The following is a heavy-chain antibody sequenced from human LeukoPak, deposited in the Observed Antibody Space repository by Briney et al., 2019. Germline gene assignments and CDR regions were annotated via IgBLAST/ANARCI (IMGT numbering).Heavy chain of an antibody. CDR1: GFTFSSYA. D-gene: IGHD3-22*01. Sequence: GGSLRLSCAASGFTFSSYAMSWVRQAPGKGLEWVSAISGSGGSTYYADSVKGRFTISRDNSKNTLYLQMNSLRAEDTAVYYCAKDYYYDSSGYYANWGQGTLVTVSS. CDR2: ISGSGGST. J-gene: IGHJ4*02. V-gene: IGHV3-23*01. CDR3: AKDYYYDSSGYYAN.